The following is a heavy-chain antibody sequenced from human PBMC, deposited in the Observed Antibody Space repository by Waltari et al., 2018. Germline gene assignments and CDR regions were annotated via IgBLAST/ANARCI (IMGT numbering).Heavy chain of an antibody. CDR1: GGSISSSNW. J-gene: IGHJ6*02. D-gene: IGHD6-19*01. CDR3: ARETEVAGTYYYYGMDV. CDR2: IYHSGST. V-gene: IGHV4-4*02. Sequence: QVQLQESGPGLVKPSGTLSLTCAVSGGSISSSNWWSWVRQPPGKGLEWIGEIYHSGSTNYNPSLKSRVTISVDKSKNQFSLNLGSVTAADTAVYYCARETEVAGTYYYYGMDVWGQGTTVTVSS.